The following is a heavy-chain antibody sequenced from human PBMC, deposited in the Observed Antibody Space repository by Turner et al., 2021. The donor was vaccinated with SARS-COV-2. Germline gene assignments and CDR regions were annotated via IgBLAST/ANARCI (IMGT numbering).Heavy chain of an antibody. CDR1: GYTFTSYA. CDR3: ARDFSYYDSSGYSFFSLWFDP. V-gene: IGHV1-3*01. D-gene: IGHD3-22*01. CDR2: INAGNGKT. J-gene: IGHJ5*02. Sequence: GASVKVSCKASGYTFTSYAMHWVRQAPGQRLEWMGWINAGNGKTKYSPKLQGRVTITRDTSASTAYMELSSLRSEDTDVYYCARDFSYYDSSGYSFFSLWFDPWGQGTLVTVSS.